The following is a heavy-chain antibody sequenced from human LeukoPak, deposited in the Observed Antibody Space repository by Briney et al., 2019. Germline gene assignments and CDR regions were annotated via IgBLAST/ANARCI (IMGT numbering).Heavy chain of an antibody. V-gene: IGHV4-4*02. CDR2: IFHSGRV. D-gene: IGHD4-17*01. Sequence: SGTLSLTCDVSGDSISTPHWWSWVRRPPGKGLEWIGEIFHSGRVNYIPSLQSRVTISLDKSKNQISLEVNSVTAADTAVYYCARLNADYGYYGPHDAFDIWGQGTVVAVSS. CDR1: GDSISTPHW. CDR3: ARLNADYGYYGPHDAFDI. J-gene: IGHJ3*02.